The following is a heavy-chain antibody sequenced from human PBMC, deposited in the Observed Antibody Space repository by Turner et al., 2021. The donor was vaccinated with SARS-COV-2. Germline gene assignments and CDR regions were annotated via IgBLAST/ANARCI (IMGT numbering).Heavy chain of an antibody. J-gene: IGHJ4*02. Sequence: QLQLQESGPGLVKPSETLSLTCTVSGGSISSRSYFWGWIRQPQGKGLEWIGSIYYSGSTYHNPSLKSRVTISVDTSKNQFSLKLSSVTAADTAVYYCARNSPKWYYYDSSGYYDYWGQGTLVTVSS. CDR3: ARNSPKWYYYDSSGYYDY. D-gene: IGHD3-22*01. V-gene: IGHV4-39*01. CDR2: IYYSGST. CDR1: GGSISSRSYF.